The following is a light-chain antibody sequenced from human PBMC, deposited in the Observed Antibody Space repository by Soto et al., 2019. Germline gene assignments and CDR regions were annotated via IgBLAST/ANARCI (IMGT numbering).Light chain of an antibody. CDR1: QSVSNNY. J-gene: IGKJ1*01. V-gene: IGKV3-20*01. CDR3: QQYVSLTIT. Sequence: EIVFTQSPGTLSLSPGERATLSCRASQSVSNNYLAWYQQKPGQAPRLLIYGASNRETGILDRFSGSGAGTEFTRTISRLEPEDVAVYYCQQYVSLTITFGQGTKVDIK. CDR2: GAS.